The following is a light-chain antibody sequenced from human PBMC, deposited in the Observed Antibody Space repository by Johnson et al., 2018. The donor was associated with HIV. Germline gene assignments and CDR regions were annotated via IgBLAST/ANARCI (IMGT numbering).Light chain of an antibody. CDR1: SSNIGNNY. Sequence: QSVLSQPPSVSAAPGQKVTISCSGSSSNIGNNYVSWFQQLPGTAPKLLIYDNNKRPSGIPDRFSGSKSATSATLGITGLQTGDEADYYCGTWDSSLSALYVFGTGTKVTVL. J-gene: IGLJ1*01. CDR3: GTWDSSLSALYV. V-gene: IGLV1-51*01. CDR2: DNN.